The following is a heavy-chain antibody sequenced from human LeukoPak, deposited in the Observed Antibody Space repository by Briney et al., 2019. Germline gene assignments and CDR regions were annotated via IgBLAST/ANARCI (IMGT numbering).Heavy chain of an antibody. CDR3: ARAQDGDYAFDY. J-gene: IGHJ4*02. CDR1: GGTFSSYA. D-gene: IGHD4-17*01. Sequence: SVKVSCKASGGTFSSYAISWVRQAPGQGFEWMGGIIPIFGTANYAQKFQGRVTITADESTSTAYMELSSLRSEDTAVYYCARAQDGDYAFDYWGQGTLVTVSS. CDR2: IIPIFGTA. V-gene: IGHV1-69*13.